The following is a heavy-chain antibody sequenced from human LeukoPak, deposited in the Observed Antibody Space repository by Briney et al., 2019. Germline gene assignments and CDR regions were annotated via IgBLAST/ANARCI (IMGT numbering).Heavy chain of an antibody. J-gene: IGHJ4*02. D-gene: IGHD1-26*01. CDR3: ARVPSRSGSYHFPYYFDY. CDR1: GGSISSYY. V-gene: IGHV4-4*07. Sequence: SETLSLTCTVSGGSISSYYWSWIRQPAGKGLEWIGRIYTSGSTNYNPSLKSRVTMSVDTSKNQFSLKLSSVTAADTAVYYCARVPSRSGSYHFPYYFDYWGQGTLVTVSS. CDR2: IYTSGST.